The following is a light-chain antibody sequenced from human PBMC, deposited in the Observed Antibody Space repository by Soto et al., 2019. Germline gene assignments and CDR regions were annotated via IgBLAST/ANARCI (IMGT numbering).Light chain of an antibody. J-gene: IGKJ5*01. CDR3: QPYGSSLLN. Sequence: TQSPSTLSASVGDRVTITCRASQSVSSSYLAWYQQKPGQAPRLLIYGASSRATGIPDRFSGSGSGTDFTLTISRLEPEDFAVYYCQPYGSSLLNCGQAT. CDR2: GAS. V-gene: IGKV3-20*01. CDR1: QSVSSSY.